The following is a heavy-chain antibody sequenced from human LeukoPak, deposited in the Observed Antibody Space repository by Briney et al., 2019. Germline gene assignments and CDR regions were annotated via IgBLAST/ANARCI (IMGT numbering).Heavy chain of an antibody. CDR1: GYTFTSYD. J-gene: IGHJ6*02. Sequence: ASVKVSCKASGYTFTSYDINWVRQATGQGLEWMGWMNPNRGNTGYAQKFQGRVTMTRNTSISTAYMELSSLRSEATAVYYCARGDDYYYGMDVWGQGTTVTVSS. V-gene: IGHV1-8*01. CDR3: ARGDDYYYGMDV. CDR2: MNPNRGNT. D-gene: IGHD3-3*01.